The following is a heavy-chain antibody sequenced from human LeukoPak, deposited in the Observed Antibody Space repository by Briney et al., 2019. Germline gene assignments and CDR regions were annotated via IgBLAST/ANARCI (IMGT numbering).Heavy chain of an antibody. D-gene: IGHD3-10*01. J-gene: IGHJ4*02. V-gene: IGHV1-18*01. CDR1: GYTFTSYG. Sequence: GASVKVSCKASGYTFTSYGISWVRQAPGQGLEWMGWISAYNGNTNYAQKLQGRVTMTTDTSTSTAYMELRSLRSDDTAVYYCARDSKQWFGEPPFDYWGQGTLVTVSS. CDR3: ARDSKQWFGEPPFDY. CDR2: ISAYNGNT.